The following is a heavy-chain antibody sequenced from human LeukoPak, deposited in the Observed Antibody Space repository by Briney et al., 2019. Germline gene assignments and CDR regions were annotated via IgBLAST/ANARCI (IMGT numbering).Heavy chain of an antibody. Sequence: HPGGSLRLSCAGSGFSFSSYGMNWVRQAPGKGLEWVSYISSSGSTIYYADSVKGRFTISRDNAKNSLYLQMNSLRAEDTAVYYCARDQAAARDYWGQGTLVTVSS. V-gene: IGHV3-48*04. CDR3: ARDQAAARDY. CDR1: GFSFSSYG. J-gene: IGHJ4*02. D-gene: IGHD6-13*01. CDR2: ISSSGSTI.